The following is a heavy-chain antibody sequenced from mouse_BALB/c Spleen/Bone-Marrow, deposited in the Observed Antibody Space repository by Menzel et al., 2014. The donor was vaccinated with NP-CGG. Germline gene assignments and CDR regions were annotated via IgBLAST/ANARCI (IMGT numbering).Heavy chain of an antibody. CDR1: GYTFTSYW. V-gene: IGHV1-69*02. CDR3: TRDDGSFAY. CDR2: IYPSDSYT. Sequence: QVQLQQSGAELVRPGASVKLSCKASGYTFTSYWINWVKQRPGQGLEWIGNIYPSDSYTNYNQKFKDKAILTVDKSSSTAYMQLSSPTSEDSAVYYCTRDDGSFAYWGQGTLVTVSA. D-gene: IGHD2-3*01. J-gene: IGHJ3*01.